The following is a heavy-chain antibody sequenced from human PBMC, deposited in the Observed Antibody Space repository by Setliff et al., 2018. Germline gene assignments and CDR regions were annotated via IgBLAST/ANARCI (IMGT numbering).Heavy chain of an antibody. Sequence: ASETLSLTCTVSGLSLSSTTYYWAWVRQPPGKGLEWIGSVSYFGSGYYNPSLRGRVATSLDTSRNQFSLKLTSVTAADTAVYYCRLWSHNYHNDYWGQGTLVTVSS. D-gene: IGHD3-16*01. J-gene: IGHJ4*02. CDR3: RLWSHNYHNDY. V-gene: IGHV4-39*07. CDR2: VSYFGSG. CDR1: GLSLSSTTYY.